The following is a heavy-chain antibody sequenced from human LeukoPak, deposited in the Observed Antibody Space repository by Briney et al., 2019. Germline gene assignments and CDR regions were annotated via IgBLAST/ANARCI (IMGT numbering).Heavy chain of an antibody. Sequence: PGGSLRLSCAASGFTFSSYAMSWVRQAPGKGLEWVSAISGSGGSTYYADSVKGRFTISSDDAKNSLYLQMNSLRAEDTAVYYCASEDCSSTSCYNALRLSAFDIWGQGTMVTVSS. V-gene: IGHV3-23*01. D-gene: IGHD2-2*02. CDR2: ISGSGGST. CDR3: ASEDCSSTSCYNALRLSAFDI. J-gene: IGHJ3*02. CDR1: GFTFSSYA.